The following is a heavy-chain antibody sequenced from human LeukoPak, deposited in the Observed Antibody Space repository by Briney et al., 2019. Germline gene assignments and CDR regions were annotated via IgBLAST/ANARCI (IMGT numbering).Heavy chain of an antibody. J-gene: IGHJ4*02. CDR1: GGSISNHY. D-gene: IGHD6-19*01. V-gene: IGHV4-59*08. Sequence: PSETLSLTCTVSGGSISNHYWSWIRQPPGKGLEWIGYIYYGGSTNYNPSLKSRVTISVDTSKNQFSLKLSSVTAADTAVYYCARQTSSGWYGGHFDYWGQGTLVTVSS. CDR3: ARQTSSGWYGGHFDY. CDR2: IYYGGST.